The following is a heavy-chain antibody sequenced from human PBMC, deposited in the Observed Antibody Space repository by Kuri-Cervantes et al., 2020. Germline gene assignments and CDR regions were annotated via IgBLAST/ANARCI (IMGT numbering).Heavy chain of an antibody. CDR1: GFTFDDYA. D-gene: IGHD1-26*01. V-gene: IGHV3-9*01. CDR3: AKDHFTFNSEDAFDI. Sequence: SLKISCAASGFTFDDYAMHWVRQAPGKGLEWVSGISWNSGSIGYADSVKGRFTISRDNAKNSLYLQMNSLRAEDTAVYYCAKDHFTFNSEDAFDIWGQGTMVTVSS. CDR2: ISWNSGSI. J-gene: IGHJ3*02.